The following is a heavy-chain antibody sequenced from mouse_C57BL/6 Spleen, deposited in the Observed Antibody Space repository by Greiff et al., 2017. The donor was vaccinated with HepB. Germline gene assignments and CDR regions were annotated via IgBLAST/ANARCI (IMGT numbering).Heavy chain of an antibody. CDR2: INPTTGGT. J-gene: IGHJ1*03. CDR3: ARRSVYYGSYGYFDV. Sequence: EVQLQQSGPELVKPGASVKISCKASGYSFTGYYMNWVKQSPEKSLEWIGEINPTTGGTTYNQKFKAKATLTVDKSSSTAYMQLKSLTSEDSAVYYCARRSVYYGSYGYFDVWGTGTTVTVSS. V-gene: IGHV1-42*01. CDR1: GYSFTGYY. D-gene: IGHD2-1*01.